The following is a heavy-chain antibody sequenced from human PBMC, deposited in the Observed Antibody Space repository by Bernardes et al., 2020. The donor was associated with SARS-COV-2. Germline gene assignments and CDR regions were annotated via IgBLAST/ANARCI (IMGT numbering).Heavy chain of an antibody. CDR2: DSTSGGT. J-gene: IGHJ4*02. CDR1: GGSISSGSHY. D-gene: IGHD3-10*01. Sequence: SETLSLTCTVSGGSISSGSHYWGWIRQPAGKGLEWIGRDSTSGGTSYNPSLQSRVTISLDTSKNQFSLKLSSVTAADTAVYYCVRVVQDSYGSGIYPQYYDYWGQGTLVTVSS. CDR3: VRVVQDSYGSGIYPQYYDY. V-gene: IGHV4-61*02.